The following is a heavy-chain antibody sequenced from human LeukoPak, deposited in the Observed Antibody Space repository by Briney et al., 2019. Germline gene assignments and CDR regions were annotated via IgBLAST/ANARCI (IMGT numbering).Heavy chain of an antibody. CDR1: GGTFSSYA. J-gene: IGHJ4*02. CDR2: IIPIFGTA. D-gene: IGHD3-10*01. CDR3: ARGGGFGELLFH. Sequence: SVKVSCKASGGTFSSYAISWVRQAPGQGLEWMGGIIPIFGTANYAQKFQGRVTITADESTGTAYMELSSLRSEDTAVYYCARGGGFGELLFHWGQGTLVTVSS. V-gene: IGHV1-69*01.